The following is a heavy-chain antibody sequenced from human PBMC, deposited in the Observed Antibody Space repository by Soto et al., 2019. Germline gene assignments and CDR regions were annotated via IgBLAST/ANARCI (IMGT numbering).Heavy chain of an antibody. J-gene: IGHJ4*01. Sequence: SGPTLVNPTQTLTLTCTFSGFSLSTHGMRVTWIRQPPGKAPEWLARIDWDDDKFYSTSLRTRLTVSKDTSKNQVVLTMTHMDPVDTATYYCARMQLSPTCCLDDWGHGAQVTVSS. CDR2: IDWDDDK. CDR1: GFSLSTHGMR. V-gene: IGHV2-70*04. CDR3: ARMQLSPTCCLDD. D-gene: IGHD1-1*01.